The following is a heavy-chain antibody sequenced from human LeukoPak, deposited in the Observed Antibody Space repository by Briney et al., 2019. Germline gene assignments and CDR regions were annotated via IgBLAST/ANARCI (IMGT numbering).Heavy chain of an antibody. J-gene: IGHJ4*02. D-gene: IGHD3-22*01. Sequence: SGTLSLTCTVSGGSISSYYWSWIRQPPGKGLEWIGYIYYSGSTNYNPSLKSRVTISVDTSKNQFSLKLTSVTAADTAVYYCARAGSSAYLIDYWGRGTLVTVSS. CDR2: IYYSGST. V-gene: IGHV4-59*01. CDR3: ARAGSSAYLIDY. CDR1: GGSISSYY.